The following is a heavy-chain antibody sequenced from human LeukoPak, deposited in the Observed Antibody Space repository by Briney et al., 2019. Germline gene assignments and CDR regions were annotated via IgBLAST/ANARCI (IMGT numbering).Heavy chain of an antibody. D-gene: IGHD4-17*01. CDR1: GFTFDDYA. V-gene: IGHV3-9*01. Sequence: GGSLRLSCAASGFTFDDYAMHWVRQAPGKGLEWVSGISRNSGSIGYADSVKGRFTISRDNAKNSLYLQMNSLRAEDTALYYCAKDTYGDYYYGMDVWGQGTTVTVSS. CDR2: ISRNSGSI. CDR3: AKDTYGDYYYGMDV. J-gene: IGHJ6*02.